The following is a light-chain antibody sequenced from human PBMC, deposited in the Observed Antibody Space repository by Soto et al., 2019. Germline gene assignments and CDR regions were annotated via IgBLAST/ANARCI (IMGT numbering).Light chain of an antibody. Sequence: IQLTQSPSSLSASVGDRVTITCRASQAIRTALGWYQQKPGKVPKLLIYAASTLQSGGPSRFSGSGSGTDFTLTISSLQPEDFATYYCQQYNSYETFGQGTKVEIK. CDR1: QAIRTA. CDR3: QQYNSYET. V-gene: IGKV1-17*01. J-gene: IGKJ1*01. CDR2: AAS.